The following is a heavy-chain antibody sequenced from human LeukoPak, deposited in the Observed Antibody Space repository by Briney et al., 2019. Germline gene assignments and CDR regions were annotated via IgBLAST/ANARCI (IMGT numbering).Heavy chain of an antibody. Sequence: ASVKVSCKASGYTFTSYGISWVRQAPGQGLEWMGWISAYNGNTNYAQKLQGRVTMTTDTSTSTAYMELRSLRSDDTAVYYCARDDPPRGYCSSTSCYTGKYNWFDPWGQGTLVTVSS. CDR1: GYTFTSYG. V-gene: IGHV1-18*04. D-gene: IGHD2-2*02. CDR3: ARDDPPRGYCSSTSCYTGKYNWFDP. CDR2: ISAYNGNT. J-gene: IGHJ5*02.